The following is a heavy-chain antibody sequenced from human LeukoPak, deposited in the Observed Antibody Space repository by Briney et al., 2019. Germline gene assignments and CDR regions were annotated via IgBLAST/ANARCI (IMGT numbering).Heavy chain of an antibody. Sequence: PSETLSLTCAVYGESLSNYYWSWIRQPPGKGLEWIGEINHYGSTNYNPSLKSRITISVDTSKNQFSLKLSSVTAADTAVYFCARGIAAAGTGHWGQGTLVTVSS. V-gene: IGHV4-34*01. CDR3: ARGIAAAGTGH. J-gene: IGHJ4*02. D-gene: IGHD6-13*01. CDR2: INHYGST. CDR1: GESLSNYY.